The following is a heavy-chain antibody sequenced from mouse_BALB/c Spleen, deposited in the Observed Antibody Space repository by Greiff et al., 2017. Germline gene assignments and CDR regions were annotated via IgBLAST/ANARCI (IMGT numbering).Heavy chain of an antibody. V-gene: IGHV1S130*01. J-gene: IGHJ3*01. CDR1: GYTFTSSW. CDR2: IHPNSGNT. CDR3: APYYRSAWFAY. Sequence: QVQLQQPGSVLVRPGASVKLSCKASGYTFTSSWMHWAKQRPGQGLEWIGEIHPNSGNTNYNEKFKGKATLTSDKSSSTAYMELSSLTSEDSAVYYCAPYYRSAWFAYWGQGTLVTVSA. D-gene: IGHD2-14*01.